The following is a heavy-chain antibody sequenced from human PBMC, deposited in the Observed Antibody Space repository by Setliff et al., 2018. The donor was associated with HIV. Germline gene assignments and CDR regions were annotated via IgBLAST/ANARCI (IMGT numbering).Heavy chain of an antibody. CDR1: GGSITSGGDS. CDR3: ARGIYRPWGGYSAFATDAFET. V-gene: IGHV4-31*03. D-gene: IGHD5-12*01. CDR2: IYYSGGT. Sequence: SETLSLTCTVSGGSITSGGDSWSWIRHHPGKGLEWIGYIYYSGGTYYSPSLKSRVSMSIDTFKNQFSLNLTSVTAADTAVYYCARGIYRPWGGYSAFATDAFETWGQGTLVTVSS. J-gene: IGHJ3*02.